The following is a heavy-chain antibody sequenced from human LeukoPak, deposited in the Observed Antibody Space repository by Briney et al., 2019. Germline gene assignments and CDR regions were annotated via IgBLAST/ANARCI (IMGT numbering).Heavy chain of an antibody. J-gene: IGHJ4*02. V-gene: IGHV3-49*04. CDR1: GFTFGDHA. D-gene: IGHD3-10*01. CDR3: TRVRSGNDFDY. CDR2: IRSKGYGGTT. Sequence: GRSLRLSCSASGFTFGDHAMSWVRQAPGKGLEWVGFIRSKGYGGTTEYAASVEGRFSLSRDDSKSFVYLQMSSLKTEDIAVYYCTRVRSGNDFDYWGQGTLVTVSS.